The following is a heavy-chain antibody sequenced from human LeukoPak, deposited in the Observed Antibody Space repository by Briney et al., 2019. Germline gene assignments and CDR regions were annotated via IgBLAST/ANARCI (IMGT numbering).Heavy chain of an antibody. CDR1: GYTFTGHY. CDR3: ARPIVGATTLPQLDY. V-gene: IGHV1-2*02. D-gene: IGHD1-26*01. CDR2: INPNSGGT. J-gene: IGHJ4*02. Sequence: GASVKVSCKASGYTFTGHYMHWVRQAPGQGLEWMGWINPNSGGTNYAQKFQGRVTMTRDTSISTAYMELSRLRSDDTAVYYCARPIVGATTLPQLDYWGQGTLVTVSS.